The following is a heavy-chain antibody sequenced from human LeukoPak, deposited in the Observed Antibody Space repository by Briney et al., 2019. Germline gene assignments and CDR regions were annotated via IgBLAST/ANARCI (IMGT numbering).Heavy chain of an antibody. CDR3: ARENFTIRRRRYYMDV. V-gene: IGHV1-2*02. J-gene: IGHJ6*03. CDR1: GYSFPAKY. D-gene: IGHD3-3*01. CDR2: ISPNSGDT. Sequence: ASVKVSCKASGYSFPAKYMHWVRQAPGQGLEWMGWISPNSGDTTFAQKFQGRVTMTRDTSISTAYMELSRLRSDDTAVYYCARENFTIRRRRYYMDVWGKGTTVTVSS.